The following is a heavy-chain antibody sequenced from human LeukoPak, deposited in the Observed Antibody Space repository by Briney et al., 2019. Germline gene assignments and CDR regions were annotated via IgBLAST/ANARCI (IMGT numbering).Heavy chain of an antibody. CDR2: ISSSGSTI. V-gene: IGHV3-11*04. CDR1: GFTFSDYY. CDR3: ARAPPSSSYPNWFDP. Sequence: GGSLRLSCAASGFTFSDYYMSWIRQAPGKGLEWVSYISSSGSTIYYADSVKGRFTISRDNAKNSLYLQMNSLRAEDTAVYYCARAPPSSSYPNWFDPWGQGTLVTVSS. D-gene: IGHD1-26*01. J-gene: IGHJ5*02.